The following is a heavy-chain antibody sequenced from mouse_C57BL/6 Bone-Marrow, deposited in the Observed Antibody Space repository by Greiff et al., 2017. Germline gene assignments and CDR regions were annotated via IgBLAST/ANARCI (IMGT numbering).Heavy chain of an antibody. J-gene: IGHJ4*01. CDR1: GFTFSDAW. D-gene: IGHD1-1*01. V-gene: IGHV6-6*01. Sequence: EVKLMESGGGLVQPGGSMKLSCAASGFTFSDAWMDWVRQSPEKGLEWVAEIRNKANNHATYYAESVKGRFTISRDDSKSSVYLQMNSLRAEDTGIYYCTVITTVVATRDYAMDYWGQGTSVTVSS. CDR3: TVITTVVATRDYAMDY. CDR2: IRNKANNHAT.